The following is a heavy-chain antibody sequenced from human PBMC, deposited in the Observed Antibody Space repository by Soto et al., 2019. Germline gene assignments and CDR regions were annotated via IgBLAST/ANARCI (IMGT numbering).Heavy chain of an antibody. J-gene: IGHJ6*02. CDR2: IKSKTDGGTT. V-gene: IGHV3-15*01. CDR3: TTAIAAAGREAYYYYYYGMDV. Sequence: EVQLVESGGGLVKPGGSLRLSCAASGFTFSNAWMSWVRQAPGKGLEWVGRIKSKTDGGTTDYAAPVKGRFTISRDDSKNTLYLQMNSLKTEDTAVYYCTTAIAAAGREAYYYYYYGMDVWGQGTTVTVSS. CDR1: GFTFSNAW. D-gene: IGHD6-13*01.